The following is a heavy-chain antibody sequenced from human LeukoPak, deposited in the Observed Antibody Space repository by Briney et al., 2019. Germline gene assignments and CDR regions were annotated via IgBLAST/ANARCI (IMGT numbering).Heavy chain of an antibody. CDR3: ARQSSSWTSFDY. CDR2: IYYSGST. J-gene: IGHJ4*02. CDR1: GGSISSYY. V-gene: IGHV4-59*01. Sequence: SETLSLTCTVSGGSISSYYWSWIRQPPGKGLEWIGYIYYSGSTNYNPSLKSRVTISVDTSKNQFSLKLSPVTAADTAVYYCARQSSSWTSFDYWGQGTLVTVSS. D-gene: IGHD6-13*01.